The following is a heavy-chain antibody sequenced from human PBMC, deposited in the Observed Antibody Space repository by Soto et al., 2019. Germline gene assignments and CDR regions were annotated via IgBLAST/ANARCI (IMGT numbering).Heavy chain of an antibody. Sequence: QVQLVESGGGLVKPGGSLRLSCAASGFTFSDYYMSWIRQAPGKGLEWVSYISSSGSTIYYADSVKGRFTISRDNAKNSLYLRMNGLRAEDTAVYYCASAPDYGDYVYAFDIWGQGTMVTVSS. CDR3: ASAPDYGDYVYAFDI. J-gene: IGHJ3*02. V-gene: IGHV3-11*01. CDR1: GFTFSDYY. D-gene: IGHD4-17*01. CDR2: ISSSGSTI.